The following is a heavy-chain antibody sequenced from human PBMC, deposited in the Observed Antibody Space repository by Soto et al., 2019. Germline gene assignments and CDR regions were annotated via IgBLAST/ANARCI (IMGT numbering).Heavy chain of an antibody. J-gene: IGHJ4*02. CDR3: ATGARYCSGGSCYPDD. Sequence: QVQLMQSGAEVKKPGSSVKVSCKASGGTISTNVISWVRQAPGQGLEWMGEIMPIFAAPNNAQKLQGRLTITADTSTTTVYMEPSSLTSEDTAVYFCATGARYCSGGSCYPDDWGQGTLVIVSS. V-gene: IGHV1-69*06. D-gene: IGHD2-15*01. CDR2: IMPIFAAP. CDR1: GGTISTNV.